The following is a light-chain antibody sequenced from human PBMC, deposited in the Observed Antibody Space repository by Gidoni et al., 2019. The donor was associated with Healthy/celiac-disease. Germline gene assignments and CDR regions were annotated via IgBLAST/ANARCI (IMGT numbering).Light chain of an antibody. V-gene: IGKV4-1*01. Sequence: DIVMTQSPDSLAVSLGERATLNCKSSQSVLYSSNNKNYLAWYQQKPGQPPKLLIYWASTRESGVPDRFSGSGSGTDFTLTISSLQAEDVAVYYCQQYYSTPVTFGQXTKVEIK. CDR1: QSVLYSSNNKNY. CDR3: QQYYSTPVT. J-gene: IGKJ1*01. CDR2: WAS.